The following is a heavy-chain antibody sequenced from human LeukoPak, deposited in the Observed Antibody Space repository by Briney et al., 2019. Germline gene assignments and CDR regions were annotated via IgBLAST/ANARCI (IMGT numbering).Heavy chain of an antibody. J-gene: IGHJ4*02. D-gene: IGHD3-10*01. V-gene: IGHV3-43*02. CDR2: ISGDGYST. Sequence: GGSLRLSCAASGFTFDDYAMHWVRQAPGKGLEWVSLISGDGYSTSYADSVKGRFTISRDNSKNSLYLHMNSLRTEDAALYYCAKGIRGYDYWGQGTLVTVSS. CDR1: GFTFDDYA. CDR3: AKGIRGYDY.